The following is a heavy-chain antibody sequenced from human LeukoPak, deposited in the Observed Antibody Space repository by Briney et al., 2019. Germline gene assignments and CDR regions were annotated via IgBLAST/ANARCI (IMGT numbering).Heavy chain of an antibody. CDR1: GGSISSGSYS. J-gene: IGHJ3*02. CDR2: IFYSGTT. V-gene: IGHV4-61*10. CDR3: ARGDRPREIPPLIRKKNAFDI. D-gene: IGHD2-8*01. Sequence: SETLSLTCTVSGGSISSGSYSWSWIRQPAGKGLEWIGYIFYSGTTNYNPSLKSRVSMSVDTSKNQFSLKLSSVTAADTAVYYCARGDRPREIPPLIRKKNAFDIWGQGTMVTVSS.